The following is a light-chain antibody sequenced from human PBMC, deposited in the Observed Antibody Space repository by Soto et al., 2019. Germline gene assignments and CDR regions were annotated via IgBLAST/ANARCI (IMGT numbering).Light chain of an antibody. CDR2: KAS. V-gene: IGKV1-5*03. J-gene: IGKJ5*01. CDR3: QQYENRPT. Sequence: DIQMTQSPSTLSATVGDRVTITCRASQSISSWLAWYQQKPGKAPKLLIYKASSLESGVPSRFSGSGSGTEFTLTISRLQPEDIATYYCQQYENRPTFGQGTRLEIK. CDR1: QSISSW.